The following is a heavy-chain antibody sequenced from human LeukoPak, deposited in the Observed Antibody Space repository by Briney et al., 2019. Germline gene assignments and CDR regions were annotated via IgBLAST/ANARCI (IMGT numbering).Heavy chain of an antibody. D-gene: IGHD4-17*01. CDR2: MNPNSGNT. CDR3: ARVDGDYLPYYFDY. Sequence: ASVKVSCKASGYTFTSYDINWVRQATGQGLEWMVWMNPNSGNTGYAQKFQGRVTMTRNTSISTAYMELSSLRSEDTAVYYCARVDGDYLPYYFDYWGQGTLVTVSS. J-gene: IGHJ4*02. V-gene: IGHV1-8*01. CDR1: GYTFTSYD.